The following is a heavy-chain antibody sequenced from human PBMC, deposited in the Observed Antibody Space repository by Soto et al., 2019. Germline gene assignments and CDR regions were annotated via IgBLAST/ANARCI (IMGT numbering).Heavy chain of an antibody. V-gene: IGHV1-3*01. CDR1: GYTFTSYA. CDR3: ARVGPTYRWNDRTFDY. CDR2: INAGNDDT. D-gene: IGHD1-1*01. J-gene: IGHJ4*02. Sequence: QVQLVQSGAEVKKPGASVKVSCKASGYTFTSYAVHWVRQAPGQRLEWMGWINAGNDDTRYSQKFQDRVTITRDTFASTAYMELSSLRSEDTAVYFCARVGPTYRWNDRTFDYWGQGTLVTVSS.